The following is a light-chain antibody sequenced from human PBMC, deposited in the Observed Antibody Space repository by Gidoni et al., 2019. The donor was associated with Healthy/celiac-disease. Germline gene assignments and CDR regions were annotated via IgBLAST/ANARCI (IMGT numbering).Light chain of an antibody. V-gene: IGKV2-28*01. CDR2: LGS. CDR1: QSLLHSNGYNY. J-gene: IGKJ1*01. CDR3: MQALQTPWT. Sequence: IVMTQSPLSLPVTPGEPASISCRSSQSLLHSNGYNYLDWYLQKPGQSPQLLIYLGSNRASGVPDRFSGSGSGTDFTLKISRVEAEDVGVYYCMQALQTPWTFAQXTKVEIK.